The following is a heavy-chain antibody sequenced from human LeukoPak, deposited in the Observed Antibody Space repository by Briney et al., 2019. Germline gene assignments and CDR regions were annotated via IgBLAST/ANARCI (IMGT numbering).Heavy chain of an antibody. CDR2: IKQDGSEK. V-gene: IGHV3-7*01. Sequence: GGSLRLSCAASRFTFRDYWVNWVRQAPGKGLEWVANIKQDGSEKYYVDSVKGRFTISRDNAKNSLYLQMNSLRAEDTAVYYCARDRRLWFGEPSNWFDPWGQGTLVTVSS. J-gene: IGHJ5*02. CDR1: RFTFRDYW. CDR3: ARDRRLWFGEPSNWFDP. D-gene: IGHD3-10*01.